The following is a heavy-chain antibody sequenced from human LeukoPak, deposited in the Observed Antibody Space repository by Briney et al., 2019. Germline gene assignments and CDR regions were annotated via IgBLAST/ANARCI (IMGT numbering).Heavy chain of an antibody. J-gene: IGHJ3*02. V-gene: IGHV3-21*01. Sequence: GGSLRLSCAASGFTYRTYEMNWVRQAPGKGLEWVSSISSGSSYISYADSVKGRFTISRDNAKKSLYLQMNSLRAEDTAVYYCARDLGSIATAGTETFDIWGQGTMVTVSS. CDR1: GFTYRTYE. CDR2: ISSGSSYI. CDR3: ARDLGSIATAGTETFDI. D-gene: IGHD6-13*01.